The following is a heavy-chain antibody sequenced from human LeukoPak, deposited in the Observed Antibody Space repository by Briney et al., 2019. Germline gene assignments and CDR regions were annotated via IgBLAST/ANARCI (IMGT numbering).Heavy chain of an antibody. Sequence: SETLSLTCTVSGGSISSSSYYWGWIRQPPGKGLEWIGSIYYSGSTYYNPSLKSRVTISVDTSKNQFSLKLSSVTAADTAVYYCARGPRPGGYNLAVNWDYWGQGTLVTVSS. V-gene: IGHV4-39*07. J-gene: IGHJ4*02. CDR3: ARGPRPGGYNLAVNWDY. CDR2: IYYSGST. D-gene: IGHD5-24*01. CDR1: GGSISSSSYY.